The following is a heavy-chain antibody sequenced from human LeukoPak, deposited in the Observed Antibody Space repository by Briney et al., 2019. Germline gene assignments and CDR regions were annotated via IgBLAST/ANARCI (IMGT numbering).Heavy chain of an antibody. CDR1: EFTFRSYA. Sequence: GGSLSLSCAASEFTFRSYAMNWVRQAPGKGLGWVSVIRGGGGSTYYAVSVKGRFTISRDNSKDTLYLQMNSLGAEDTAVYYCAKQQMSITMVREARDYFDYWGQGSLVTVSS. CDR3: AKQQMSITMVREARDYFDY. J-gene: IGHJ4*02. CDR2: IRGGGGST. V-gene: IGHV3-23*01. D-gene: IGHD3-10*01.